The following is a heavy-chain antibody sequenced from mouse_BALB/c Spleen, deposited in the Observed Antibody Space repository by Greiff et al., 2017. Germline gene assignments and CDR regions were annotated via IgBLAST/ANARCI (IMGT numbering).Heavy chain of an antibody. J-gene: IGHJ3*01. D-gene: IGHD2-1*01. V-gene: IGHV1-7*01. CDR1: GYTFTSYW. CDR3: ARLGGNPAWFAY. Sequence: VKLVESGAELAKPGASVKMSCKASGYTFTSYWMHWVKQRPGQGLEWIGYINPSTGYTEYNQKFKDKATLTADKSSSTAYMQLSSLTSEDSAVYYCARLGGNPAWFAYWGQGTLVTVSA. CDR2: INPSTGYT.